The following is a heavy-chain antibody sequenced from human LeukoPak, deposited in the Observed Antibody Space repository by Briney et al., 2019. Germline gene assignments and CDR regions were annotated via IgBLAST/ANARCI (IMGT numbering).Heavy chain of an antibody. Sequence: PGGSLRLSCAASGFTFSSYAMHWVRQAPGKGLEWVAVISYDGSNKYYADSVKGRFTISRDNSKNTLYLQMNSLRAEDTAVYYCARERENPYYYDSSAPYHYWGQGTMVTVSS. D-gene: IGHD3-22*01. V-gene: IGHV3-30-3*01. CDR3: ARERENPYYYDSSAPYHY. CDR2: ISYDGSNK. CDR1: GFTFSSYA. J-gene: IGHJ3*01.